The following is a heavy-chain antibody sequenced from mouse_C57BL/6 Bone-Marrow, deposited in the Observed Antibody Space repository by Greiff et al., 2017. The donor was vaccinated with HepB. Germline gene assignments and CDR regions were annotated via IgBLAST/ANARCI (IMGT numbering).Heavy chain of an antibody. CDR3: TYLLWFPRGFDY. CDR2: IRLKSDNYAT. CDR1: GFTFSNSW. J-gene: IGHJ2*01. D-gene: IGHD2-2*01. Sequence: EVQLVESGGGLVQPGGSMKLSCVASGFTFSNSWMNWVRQSPEKGLEWVAQIRLKSDNYATQYAESVKGRFTISRDDSKSSVYLQMNNLRAEDTGIYYCTYLLWFPRGFDYWGQGTTLTVSS. V-gene: IGHV6-3*01.